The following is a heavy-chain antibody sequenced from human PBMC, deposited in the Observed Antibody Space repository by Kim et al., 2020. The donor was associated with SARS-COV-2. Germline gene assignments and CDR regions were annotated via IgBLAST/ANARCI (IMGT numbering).Heavy chain of an antibody. D-gene: IGHD1-26*01. CDR2: INSDGTTI. Sequence: GGSLRLSCAASGFSFSESWMHWVRQSPEKGLLWVSRINSDGTTIQYADSVRGRFTISRDNAKNTLYLQMNSLRAEDLAVYYRARGSGNFGFDYWGQGVLVTVSS. CDR1: GFSFSESW. CDR3: ARGSGNFGFDY. V-gene: IGHV3-74*01. J-gene: IGHJ4*02.